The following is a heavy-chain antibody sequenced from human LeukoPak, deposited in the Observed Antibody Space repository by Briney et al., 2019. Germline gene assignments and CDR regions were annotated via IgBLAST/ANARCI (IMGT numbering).Heavy chain of an antibody. D-gene: IGHD3-3*01. CDR1: GFTFSSYW. J-gene: IGHJ4*02. V-gene: IGHV3-7*01. CDR2: IKQDGSEK. Sequence: PGGSLRLSCAASGFTFSSYWMSWVRQAPGKGLEWVANIKQDGSEKYYVDSVKGRFTISRDNAKNSLYLQMNSLRAEDTAVHYCARDRGARTIFGVVIPFDYWGQGTLVTVSS. CDR3: ARDRGARTIFGVVIPFDY.